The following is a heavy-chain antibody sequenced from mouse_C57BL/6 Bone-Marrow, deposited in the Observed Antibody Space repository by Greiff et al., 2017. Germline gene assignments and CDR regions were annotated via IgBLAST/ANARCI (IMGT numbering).Heavy chain of an antibody. D-gene: IGHD2-3*01. J-gene: IGHJ4*01. V-gene: IGHV1-87*01. CDR1: YTFSRRVH. CDR3: SEYSAVYYCAWRWLLRDYAMDY. Sequence: VQVVESGPELARPWASVKISCQAFYTFSRRVHFAIRDTNYWMQWVKQRPGQGLEWIGAIYPGNGDTSYNQKFKGKATLTADKSSSTAYMQLSSRTSEYSAVYYCAWRWLLRDYAMDYWGQGTSVTVSS. CDR2: GQGLEWIG.